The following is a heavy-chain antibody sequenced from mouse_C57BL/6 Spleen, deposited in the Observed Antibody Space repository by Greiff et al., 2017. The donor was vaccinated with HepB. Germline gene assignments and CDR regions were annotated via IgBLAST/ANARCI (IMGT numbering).Heavy chain of an antibody. J-gene: IGHJ4*01. CDR3: TRGIYYYGSGAMDY. V-gene: IGHV1-15*01. D-gene: IGHD1-1*01. CDR2: IDPETGGT. Sequence: VQLKESGAELVRPGASVTLSCKASGYTFTDYEMHWVKQTPVHGLEWIGAIDPETGGTAYNQKFKGKAILTADKSSSTAYMELRSLTSEDSAVYYCTRGIYYYGSGAMDYWGQGTSVTVSS. CDR1: GYTFTDYE.